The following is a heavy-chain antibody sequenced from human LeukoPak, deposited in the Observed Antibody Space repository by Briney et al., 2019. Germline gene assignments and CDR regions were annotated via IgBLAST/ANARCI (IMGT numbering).Heavy chain of an antibody. CDR1: GYTFTSYD. J-gene: IGHJ4*02. CDR2: MNPNSGNT. V-gene: IGHV1-8*01. D-gene: IGHD1-26*01. Sequence: ASVKVSCKASGYTFTSYDINWVRQATGQGLEWMGWMNPNSGNTGYAQKFQGRVTMTRDTSTSTVYMELSSLTSEDTAVYYCASGRNTGSYPLLEYWGQGTLVTVSS. CDR3: ASGRNTGSYPLLEY.